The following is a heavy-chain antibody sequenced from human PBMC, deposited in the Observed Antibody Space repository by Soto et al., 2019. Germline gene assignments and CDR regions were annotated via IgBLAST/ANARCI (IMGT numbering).Heavy chain of an antibody. CDR2: VSGNNGAS. CDR3: VRDQKYFRVNGNWFDS. D-gene: IGHD2-2*01. CDR1: GYTSADFG. J-gene: IGHJ5*01. V-gene: IGHV1-18*04. Sequence: ASVKVSCKASGYTSADFGISWVRQAPGQGLEWMGWVSGNNGASNPAPKVQGRITMTLDTSAGVSYMALRSLRSDDTAIYYCVRDQKYFRVNGNWFDSWGQGTLVTVSS.